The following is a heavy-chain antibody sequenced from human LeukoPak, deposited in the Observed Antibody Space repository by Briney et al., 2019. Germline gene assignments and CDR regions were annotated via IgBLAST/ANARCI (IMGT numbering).Heavy chain of an antibody. CDR1: GFTFSNYW. J-gene: IGHJ3*02. D-gene: IGHD1-26*01. CDR2: IYNDGSST. V-gene: IGHV3-74*01. Sequence: GGSLRLSCAASGFTFSNYWTHWVRQAPGKGLVWVSRIYNDGSSTSYADSVKGRFTISRDNAKSTLYLQMNSLRAEDTAVYYCARVRGGSGRSYAADAFDIWGQGTMVTVSS. CDR3: ARVRGGSGRSYAADAFDI.